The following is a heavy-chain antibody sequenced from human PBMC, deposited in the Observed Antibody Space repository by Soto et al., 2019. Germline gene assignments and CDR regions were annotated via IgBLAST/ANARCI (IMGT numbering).Heavy chain of an antibody. CDR3: AATPRGGWTGPFDY. D-gene: IGHD6-19*01. CDR1: GYTFTSYA. V-gene: IGHV1-3*05. J-gene: IGHJ4*02. Sequence: QVQLVQSGAEEKKPGASVKVSCKASGYTFTSYAMHWVRQAPGQRLEWMGWINAGNGNTKYSQKFQGRVTITRDTXESTADMELSSMRSEDTAVYYCAATPRGGWTGPFDYWGQGTLVTVSS. CDR2: INAGNGNT.